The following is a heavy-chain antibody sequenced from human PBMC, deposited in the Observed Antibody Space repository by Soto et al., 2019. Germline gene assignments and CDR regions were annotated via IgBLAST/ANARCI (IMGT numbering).Heavy chain of an antibody. Sequence: SETLSLTCTVSGGSISSYYWSWIRQPPGKGLEWIGYIYYSGSTNYNPSLKSRVTISVDTSKNQFSLKLSSVTAADTAVYYCAREILVGATDYWGQGTLVTVSS. CDR2: IYYSGST. J-gene: IGHJ4*02. CDR1: GGSISSYY. D-gene: IGHD1-26*01. CDR3: AREILVGATDY. V-gene: IGHV4-59*01.